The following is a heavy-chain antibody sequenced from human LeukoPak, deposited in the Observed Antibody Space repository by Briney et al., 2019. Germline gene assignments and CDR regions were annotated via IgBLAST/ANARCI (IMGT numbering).Heavy chain of an antibody. CDR2: ISYDGSND. V-gene: IGHV3-30*18. CDR3: AKGGDNAVDIIWLDA. CDR1: GFTFKSHG. Sequence: PGRSLTLSCAASGFTFKSHGMHWVGQPPGRGLEWLALISYDGSNDHYADSVKGRFTISRDNAKNTLSLQMHSVRPDDTAVYYCAKGGDNAVDIIWLDAWGQGALVTVSS. D-gene: IGHD5-12*01. J-gene: IGHJ5*02.